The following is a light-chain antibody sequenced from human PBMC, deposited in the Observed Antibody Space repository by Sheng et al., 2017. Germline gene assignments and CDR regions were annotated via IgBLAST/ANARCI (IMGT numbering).Light chain of an antibody. CDR1: QSVSTY. V-gene: IGKV3-11*01. J-gene: IGKJ3*01. CDR3: QQYHSSPFT. Sequence: PGERATLSCRASQSVSTYLAWYQQKPGQAPRLLIYDASNRATGIPARFSGSGSGTDFTLTISRLEPEDFAVYYCQQYHSSPFTFGPGTKVDIK. CDR2: DAS.